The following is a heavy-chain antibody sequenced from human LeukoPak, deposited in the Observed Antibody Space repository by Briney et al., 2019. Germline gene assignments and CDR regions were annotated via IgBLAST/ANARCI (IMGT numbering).Heavy chain of an antibody. V-gene: IGHV4-38-2*02. CDR3: ARGTYGYYRDV. CDR1: NYSISNSLY. CDR2: IYRSGST. Sequence: SETLSLTCSGSNYSISNSLYWGWLRQPPGKGLEWIGSIYRSGSTFYNPSLKSRVTISLDTSKNQFSLKLSSVTAADPAVYFCARGTYGYYRDVWGKGTTVTVSS. J-gene: IGHJ6*03. D-gene: IGHD4-17*01.